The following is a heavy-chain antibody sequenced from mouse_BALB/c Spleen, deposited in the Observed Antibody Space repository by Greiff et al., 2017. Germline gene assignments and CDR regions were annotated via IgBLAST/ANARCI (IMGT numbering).Heavy chain of an antibody. Sequence: EVKVVESGGGLVKPGGSLKLSCAASGFTFSSYAMSWVRQTPEKRLEWVATISSGGGNTYYPDSVKGRFTISRDNAKNNLYLQMSSLRSEDTALYYCARKDGYYKAMDYWGQGTSVTVSS. J-gene: IGHJ4*01. V-gene: IGHV5-9*03. CDR3: ARKDGYYKAMDY. D-gene: IGHD2-3*01. CDR2: ISSGGGNT. CDR1: GFTFSSYA.